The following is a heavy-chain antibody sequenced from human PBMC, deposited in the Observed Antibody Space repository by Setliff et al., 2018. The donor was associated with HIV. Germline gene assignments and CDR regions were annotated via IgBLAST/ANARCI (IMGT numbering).Heavy chain of an antibody. V-gene: IGHV4-4*07. D-gene: IGHD2-21*02. Sequence: ETLSLTCTVSGDSITAYYWTWIRQPPGKGLEWIGRLDSTGTSSYNPSLESRVTMSVDTSKNQFSLTLTSVTAADTAVYYCATLDPSGGNFLAYWGQGTLVTVSS. CDR2: LDSTGTS. CDR1: GDSITAYY. CDR3: ATLDPSGGNFLAY. J-gene: IGHJ4*02.